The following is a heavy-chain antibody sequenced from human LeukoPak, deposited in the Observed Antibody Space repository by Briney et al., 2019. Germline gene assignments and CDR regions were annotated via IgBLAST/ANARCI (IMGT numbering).Heavy chain of an antibody. CDR3: AREWGYPDYP. J-gene: IGHJ5*02. Sequence: VASVKDSCKASGGTFSSYAISWVRQAPGQGLEWMGRIIPIFGIANYVQKFQGRVTLTAEESTRTAYMELSSLRSEDAAVYYCAREWGYPDYPWGQGTLVTVSS. CDR2: IIPIFGIA. D-gene: IGHD5-18*01. V-gene: IGHV1-69*13. CDR1: GGTFSSYA.